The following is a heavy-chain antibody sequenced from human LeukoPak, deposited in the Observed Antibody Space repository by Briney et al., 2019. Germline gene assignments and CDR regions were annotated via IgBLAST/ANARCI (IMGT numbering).Heavy chain of an antibody. CDR2: ISGDGTIT. V-gene: IGHV3-43*02. Sequence: GGSLRLSCVASGLNLDAYAMHWVRQAPGKGLEWVSLISGDGTITYYADSVKGRFTISRDNSKNSLFLEMNSLRSEDTALYYCAKDTPLFYHYYGIDVWGQGTTVTVSS. J-gene: IGHJ6*02. CDR3: AKDTPLFYHYYGIDV. CDR1: GLNLDAYA.